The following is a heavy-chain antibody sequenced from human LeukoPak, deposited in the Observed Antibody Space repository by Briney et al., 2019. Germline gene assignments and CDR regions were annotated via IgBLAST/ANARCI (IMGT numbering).Heavy chain of an antibody. Sequence: GGSLRLSCAASGFTFSSYSMNWVRQAPGKGLEWVSSISSSSSYIYYADSVKGRFTISRDNAKNSLYLQMNSLRAEDTAVYYCARDYSSSLDYYYYGMDVWGQGTTVTVSS. CDR2: ISSSSSYI. CDR1: GFTFSSYS. J-gene: IGHJ6*02. CDR3: ARDYSSSLDYYYYGMDV. V-gene: IGHV3-21*01. D-gene: IGHD6-13*01.